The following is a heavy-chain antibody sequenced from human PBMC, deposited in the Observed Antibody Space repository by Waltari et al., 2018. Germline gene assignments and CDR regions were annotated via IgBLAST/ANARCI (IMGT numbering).Heavy chain of an antibody. CDR2: ISYDGSNK. CDR3: AKGSGDFDY. Sequence: QVQLVESGGGVVQPGRSLRLSCAASGSTSSSYGMHWVRQAPGKGLEWVAVISYDGSNKYYAESVKGRFTISRDNSKTTLYLQMNSLRAEDTAVYYCAKGSGDFDYWGQGTLVTVSS. D-gene: IGHD3-3*01. CDR1: GSTSSSYG. V-gene: IGHV3-30*18. J-gene: IGHJ4*02.